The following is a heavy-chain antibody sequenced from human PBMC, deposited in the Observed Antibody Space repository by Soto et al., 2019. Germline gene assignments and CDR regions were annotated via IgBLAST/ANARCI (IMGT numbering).Heavy chain of an antibody. Sequence: EVQLLESGGGLVQPEGSLRLSCAASGFTFTSYAMGWVRQAPGKGLEWVSVISSGGSTYYADSVRGRFTISRDNSKDSLSLQMNSLRAEDTAVYDCAKRLGAGGHFAYWGQGALVTVSS. D-gene: IGHD2-15*01. J-gene: IGHJ4*02. CDR2: ISSGGST. CDR3: AKRLGAGGHFAY. V-gene: IGHV3-23*01. CDR1: GFTFTSYA.